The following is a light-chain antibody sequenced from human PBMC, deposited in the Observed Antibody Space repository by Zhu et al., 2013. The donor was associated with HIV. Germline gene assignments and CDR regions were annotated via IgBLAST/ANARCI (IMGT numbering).Light chain of an antibody. J-gene: IGKJ3*01. CDR1: RSVHNN. Sequence: EIMMTQSPATLSVSPGERATLSCRASRSVHNNLAWYQHKPGQAPRLLIYDASTRATGIPDRFSGSGSGTEFTLTINSLRSEDFAIYYCQQYNSWLLFTFGPGTKVDLK. CDR2: DAS. CDR3: QQYNSWLLFT. V-gene: IGKV3-15*01.